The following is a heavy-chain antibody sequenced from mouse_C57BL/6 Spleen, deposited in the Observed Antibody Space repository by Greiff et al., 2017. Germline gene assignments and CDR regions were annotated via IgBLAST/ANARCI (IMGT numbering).Heavy chain of an antibody. CDR3: AGHYYGSSY. CDR1: GYTFTSYW. D-gene: IGHD1-1*01. Sequence: VQLQQPGAELVRPGTSVKLSCKASGYTFTSYWMHWVKQRPGQGLEWIGVIYPYDSYTNYNQKFKGKATLTVDTSSSTAYMQLSSLTSEDSAVYYCAGHYYGSSYWGQGTTLTVSS. V-gene: IGHV1-59*01. J-gene: IGHJ2*01. CDR2: IYPYDSYT.